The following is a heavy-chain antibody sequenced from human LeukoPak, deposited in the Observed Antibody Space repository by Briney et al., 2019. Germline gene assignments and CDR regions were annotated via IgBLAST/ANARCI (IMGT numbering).Heavy chain of an antibody. D-gene: IGHD4/OR15-4a*01. CDR3: ARVADRPSDYAFDY. Sequence: PGGSLRLSCAASGFTFSSYEMNWVRQAPGKGLEWVSYISSSGSTIYYADSVKGRFTISRDNAKNSLYLQMNSLRAEGTAVYYCARVADRPSDYAFDYWGQGTLVTVSS. V-gene: IGHV3-48*03. CDR1: GFTFSSYE. J-gene: IGHJ4*02. CDR2: ISSSGSTI.